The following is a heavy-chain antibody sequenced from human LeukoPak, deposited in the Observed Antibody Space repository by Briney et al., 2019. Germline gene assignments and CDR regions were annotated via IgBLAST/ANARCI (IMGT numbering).Heavy chain of an antibody. J-gene: IGHJ6*03. CDR2: ISSSGSTI. V-gene: IGHV3-48*03. CDR3: ASALRSLPPYMDV. CDR1: GFTFSSYE. Sequence: GGSLRLSCAASGFTFSSYEMNWVRQAPGKGLEWVSYISSSGSTIYYADSVKGRFTVSRDNAKNSLYLQMNSLRAEDTAVYYCASALRSLPPYMDVWGKGTTVTISS.